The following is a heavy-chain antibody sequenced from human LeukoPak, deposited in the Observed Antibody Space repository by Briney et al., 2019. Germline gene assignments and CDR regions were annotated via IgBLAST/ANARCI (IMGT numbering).Heavy chain of an antibody. CDR2: ISGSGGST. CDR1: GFTFSSYA. D-gene: IGHD4-23*01. V-gene: IGHV3-23*01. CDR3: AKSVGFGLRWYHDAFDI. Sequence: PGGSLRLSCAASGFTFSSYAMSWVRQAPGKGLEWVSVISGSGGSTYYADSVKGRFTISRDNSKNTLYLQMNSLRAEDTAVYYCAKSVGFGLRWYHDAFDIWGQGTMVTVSS. J-gene: IGHJ3*02.